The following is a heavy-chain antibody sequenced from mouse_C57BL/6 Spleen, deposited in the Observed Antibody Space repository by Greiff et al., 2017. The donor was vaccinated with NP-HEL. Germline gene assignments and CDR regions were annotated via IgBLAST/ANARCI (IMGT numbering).Heavy chain of an antibody. CDR2: IDPSDSYT. D-gene: IGHD1-1*01. CDR3: ARSYYSSSYYFDY. CDR1: GYTFTSYW. J-gene: IGHJ2*01. V-gene: IGHV1-50*01. Sequence: QVQLQQPGAELVKPGPSVKLSCKASGYTFTSYWMQWVKQRPGQGLEWIGEIDPSDSYTNYTKKFKGTATLTVDTTSSTAYMQLSSLTSEYSAVYYCARSYYSSSYYFDYWGQGTTLTVSS.